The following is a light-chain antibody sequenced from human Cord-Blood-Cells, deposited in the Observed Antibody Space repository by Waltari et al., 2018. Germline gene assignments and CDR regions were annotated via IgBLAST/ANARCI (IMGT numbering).Light chain of an antibody. CDR3: QQYNSYS. Sequence: DIQMTQSPCTLSASVGDRVTITCLASQSISSWLAWYQQKPGKAPKLLIYKASSLESGVPSRFSGSGSGTEFTLTISSLQPDDFATYYCQQYNSYSFGGGTKVEIK. V-gene: IGKV1-5*03. CDR2: KAS. CDR1: QSISSW. J-gene: IGKJ4*01.